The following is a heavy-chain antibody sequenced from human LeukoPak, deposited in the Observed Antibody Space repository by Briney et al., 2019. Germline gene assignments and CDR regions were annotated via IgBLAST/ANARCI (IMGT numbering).Heavy chain of an antibody. CDR2: IYNSGGT. Sequence: SQTLSLTCTVSGGSISSGGYYWSWIRQHPGKGLEWIGYIYNSGGTYYNPSLKSRVTIAVDTSKNQFSLKLTSVTAADTAVYYCARVGATYPHYYMDVWGKGTTVTVAS. V-gene: IGHV4-30-4*01. D-gene: IGHD3-16*01. CDR3: ARVGATYPHYYMDV. J-gene: IGHJ6*03. CDR1: GGSISSGGYY.